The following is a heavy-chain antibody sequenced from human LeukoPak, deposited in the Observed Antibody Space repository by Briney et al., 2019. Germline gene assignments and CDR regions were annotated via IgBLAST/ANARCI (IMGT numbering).Heavy chain of an antibody. CDR1: GDSISSYY. J-gene: IGHJ4*02. CDR2: LYTSGST. V-gene: IGHV4-4*07. Sequence: PSETLSLTCNVSGDSISSYYWSWIRQPAGKGLEWIGRLYTSGSTNHNPSLKTRITMSVDTPKNQFSLKLSSVTAADTAVYYCARDRSGSSGYYSSFDYWGQGILVTVSS. CDR3: ARDRSGSSGYYSSFDY. D-gene: IGHD3-22*01.